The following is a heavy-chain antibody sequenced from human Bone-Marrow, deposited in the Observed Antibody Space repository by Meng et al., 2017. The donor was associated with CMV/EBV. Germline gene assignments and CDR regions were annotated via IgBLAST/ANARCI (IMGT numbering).Heavy chain of an antibody. Sequence: GGSLRLSCAASGFTFSSYSMNWVRQAPGKGLEWVSSISSSSSYIYYADSVKGRFTISRDNAKNSLYLQMNSLRAEDTAVYYCARERITMVRGANRYFDYWGQGPLVTFYS. J-gene: IGHJ4*02. V-gene: IGHV3-21*01. CDR1: GFTFSSYS. CDR2: ISSSSSYI. D-gene: IGHD3-10*01. CDR3: ARERITMVRGANRYFDY.